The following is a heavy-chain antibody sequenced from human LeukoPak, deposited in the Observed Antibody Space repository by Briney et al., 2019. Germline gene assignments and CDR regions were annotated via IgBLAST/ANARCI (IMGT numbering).Heavy chain of an antibody. Sequence: ASVKVSCKVSGYTLTELSMHWVRQAPGKGLEWMGGLDPEDGETIYAQKFQGRVTMTEDTSTDTAYMELRSLTSDDTAVYYCARELNEYSSSSVEKDYWGQGTLVTVSS. D-gene: IGHD6-6*01. CDR3: ARELNEYSSSSVEKDY. CDR1: GYTLTELS. J-gene: IGHJ4*02. V-gene: IGHV1-24*01. CDR2: LDPEDGET.